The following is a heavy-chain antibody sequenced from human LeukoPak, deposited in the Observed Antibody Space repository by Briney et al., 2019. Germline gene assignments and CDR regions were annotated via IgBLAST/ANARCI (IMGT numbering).Heavy chain of an antibody. CDR3: ARDPDWDGGQSEDY. J-gene: IGHJ4*02. V-gene: IGHV4-4*07. CDR2: IYTSGST. CDR1: GGSISSYY. D-gene: IGHD4-23*01. Sequence: SETLSLTCTVSGGSISSYYWSWMRQPAGKGLEWIGRIYTSGSTNYNPSLKSRVTMSVDTSKNQFSLKLSSVTAADTAVYYCARDPDWDGGQSEDYWGQGTLVTVSS.